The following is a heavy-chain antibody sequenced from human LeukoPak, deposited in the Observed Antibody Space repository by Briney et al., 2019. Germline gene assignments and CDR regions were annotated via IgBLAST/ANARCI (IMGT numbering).Heavy chain of an antibody. V-gene: IGHV3-30-3*01. J-gene: IGHJ4*02. Sequence: GGSLRLSCAASGFTFSNYAMHWVRQAPGKGLEWVAVISYDGSNKYYADSVKGRFTISRDNSKNTLYLQMNSLRAEDTAVYYCARDLYNSASKWGQGTLVTVSS. CDR1: GFTFSNYA. D-gene: IGHD6-25*01. CDR3: ARDLYNSASK. CDR2: ISYDGSNK.